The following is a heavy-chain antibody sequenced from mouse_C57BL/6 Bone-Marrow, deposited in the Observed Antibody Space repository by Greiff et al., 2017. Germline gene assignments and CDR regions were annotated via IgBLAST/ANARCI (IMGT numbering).Heavy chain of an antibody. CDR1: GYAFTNYL. Sequence: QVQLQQSGAELVRPGTSVKVSCKASGYAFTNYLIEWVKQRPGQGLEWIGVINPGSGGTNYNEKFKGKATLTADKSSSTAYMQLSRLTSEDSAVYFCARGRLRRRVFDYWGQGTTLTVSS. V-gene: IGHV1-54*01. D-gene: IGHD2-4*01. CDR2: INPGSGGT. CDR3: ARGRLRRRVFDY. J-gene: IGHJ2*01.